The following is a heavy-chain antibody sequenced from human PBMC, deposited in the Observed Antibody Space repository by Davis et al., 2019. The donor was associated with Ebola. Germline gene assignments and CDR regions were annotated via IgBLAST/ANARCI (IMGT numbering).Heavy chain of an antibody. CDR2: IRQDGSER. CDR1: GFSFTYYW. Sequence: GESLKISCEASGFSFTYYWMTWVRQAPGKGLQWVANIRQDGSERYYSDSVRGRFTISRDNGKNLVFLHMTRLRVEDKAVYYCARDRFLFDMRFDPWGQGALVTVSS. J-gene: IGHJ5*02. CDR3: ARDRFLFDMRFDP. D-gene: IGHD3-3*01. V-gene: IGHV3-7*01.